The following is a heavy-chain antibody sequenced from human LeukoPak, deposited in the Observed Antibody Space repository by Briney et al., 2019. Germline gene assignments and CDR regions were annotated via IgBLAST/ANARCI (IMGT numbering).Heavy chain of an antibody. V-gene: IGHV4-34*01. CDR1: GGSFSGYY. D-gene: IGHD1-26*01. CDR3: ARGGYSGSYYYYYYMDV. J-gene: IGHJ6*03. CDR2: INHSGST. Sequence: PSETLSLTCAVYGGSFSGYYWSWIRQPPGKGLEWIGEINHSGSTNYNPSLKSRVTMSVDTSKNQFSLKLSSVTAADTAVYYCARGGYSGSYYYYYYMDVWGKGTTVTISS.